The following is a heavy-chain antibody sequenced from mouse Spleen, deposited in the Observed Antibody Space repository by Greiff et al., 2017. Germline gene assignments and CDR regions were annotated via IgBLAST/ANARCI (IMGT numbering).Heavy chain of an antibody. CDR2: IDPENGDT. CDR1: GFNIKDDY. D-gene: IGHD4-1*01. Sequence: EVQLQQSGAELVRPGASVKLSCTASGFNIKDDYMHWVKQRPEQGLEWIGWIDPENGDTEYASKFQGKATITADTSSNTAYLQLSSLTSEDTAVYYCTTLGRRGYWGQGTTLTVSS. V-gene: IGHV14-4*01. J-gene: IGHJ2*01. CDR3: TTLGRRGY.